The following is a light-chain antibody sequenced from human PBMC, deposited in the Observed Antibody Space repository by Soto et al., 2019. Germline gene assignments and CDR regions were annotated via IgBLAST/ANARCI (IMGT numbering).Light chain of an antibody. CDR2: TNN. CDR1: SSNIGGNT. J-gene: IGLJ3*02. CDR3: AAWDDSLNGWV. V-gene: IGLV1-44*01. Sequence: QSVLTQSPSASGTPGQRVTISCSGSSSNIGGNTVNWYQQLPGTAPKLPIYTNNRRPSGVPDRFSGSKSGTSASLAISGLQSEDEADYYCAAWDDSLNGWVFXGGTKLTVL.